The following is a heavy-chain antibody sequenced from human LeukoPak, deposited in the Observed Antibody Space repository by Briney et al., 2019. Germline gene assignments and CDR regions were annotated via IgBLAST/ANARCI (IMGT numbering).Heavy chain of an antibody. J-gene: IGHJ4*02. V-gene: IGHV3-74*01. CDR1: GLTFSSYW. CDR3: ARDPYYYDSSGYLTDY. D-gene: IGHD3-22*01. CDR2: INSDGTST. Sequence: QPGGSLRLSCAASGLTFSSYWMHWVRQAPGKGLVWVSRINSDGTSTNYADSVKGRFTISSDNAKNTLYLQMNSLRAEDTAVYYCARDPYYYDSSGYLTDYWGQGTLVTVSS.